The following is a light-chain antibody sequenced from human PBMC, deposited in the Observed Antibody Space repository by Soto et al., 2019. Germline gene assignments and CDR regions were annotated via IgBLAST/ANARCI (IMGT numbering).Light chain of an antibody. V-gene: IGKV3-20*01. CDR3: QQYGGSPYT. CDR2: VAS. J-gene: IGKJ2*01. Sequence: EIVLTQSPGTLSLSPGERATLSCRASQSVRSNYLAWYQQKPGQAPRLLIYVASSRATGIPDRFSGNGSGTNFTLTISRLEPEDFEVYYCQQYGGSPYTFGQGTKLEIK. CDR1: QSVRSNY.